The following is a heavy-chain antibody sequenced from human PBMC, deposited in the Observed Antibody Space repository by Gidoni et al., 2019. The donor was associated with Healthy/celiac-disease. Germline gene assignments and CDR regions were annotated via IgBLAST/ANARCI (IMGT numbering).Heavy chain of an antibody. D-gene: IGHD6-19*01. CDR1: GFTFSNAW. CDR3: TTDQFPSASGWYGIAFDI. V-gene: IGHV3-15*01. J-gene: IGHJ3*02. Sequence: EVQLVESGGGLVKPGGSLRLSCAASGFTFSNAWMSWVRQAPGKGLEWVGRIKSKTDGGTTDYAAPVKGRFTISRDDSKNTLYLQMNSLKTEDTAVYYCTTDQFPSASGWYGIAFDIWGQGTMVTVSS. CDR2: IKSKTDGGTT.